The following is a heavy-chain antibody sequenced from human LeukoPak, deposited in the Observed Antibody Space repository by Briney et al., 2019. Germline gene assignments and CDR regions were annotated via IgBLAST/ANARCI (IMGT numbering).Heavy chain of an antibody. CDR2: ISYDGSNK. V-gene: IGHV3-30*14. J-gene: IGHJ4*02. CDR3: ARVSAVRGVIITSYYFDY. Sequence: GGSLRLSCAASGFTFSSYAVHWVRQAPGKGLEWVALISYDGSNKYYADSVKGRFTISRDNSKNTLYLQMNSLRAEDTAVYYCARVSAVRGVIITSYYFDYWGQGTLVTVSS. CDR1: GFTFSSYA. D-gene: IGHD3-10*01.